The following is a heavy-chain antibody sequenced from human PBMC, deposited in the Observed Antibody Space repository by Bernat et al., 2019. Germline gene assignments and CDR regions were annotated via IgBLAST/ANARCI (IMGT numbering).Heavy chain of an antibody. J-gene: IGHJ4*02. CDR3: VRDAITMAHLFDY. CDR2: INSAGTGT. CDR1: GFTFSSYW. V-gene: IGHV3-74*01. D-gene: IGHD6-19*01. Sequence: EVQLVESGGGLVQPGGSLRLSCAASGFTFSSYWMHWVRQAPGKGLVWVSRINSAGTGTSYADSVKGRFTISRDNAKNTLYLQMNSLRAEDTAVYYCVRDAITMAHLFDYWGQGTLVTVSS.